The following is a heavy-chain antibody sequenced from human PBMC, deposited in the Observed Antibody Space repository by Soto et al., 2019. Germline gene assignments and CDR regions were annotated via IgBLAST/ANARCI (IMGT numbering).Heavy chain of an antibody. D-gene: IGHD3-10*01. CDR2: ISSSSSTI. CDR3: ARKGAGGSFDY. Sequence: EVQLVESGGGLVQPGGSLRLSCAASGFTFSDYSMNWVRQATGKGLEWVSYISSSSSTIYYADSVKGRFTISRDNAENSLYLKMNSLRDEDTAVYYCARKGAGGSFDYWGQGTLVTVSS. J-gene: IGHJ4*02. CDR1: GFTFSDYS. V-gene: IGHV3-48*02.